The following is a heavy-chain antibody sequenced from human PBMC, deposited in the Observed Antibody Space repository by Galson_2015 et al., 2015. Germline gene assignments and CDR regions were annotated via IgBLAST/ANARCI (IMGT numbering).Heavy chain of an antibody. CDR3: ASGDFWSGYYYGMDV. CDR2: FDPEDGET. CDR1: GYTLTELS. Sequence: SVKVSCKVSGYTLTELSMHWVRQAPGKGLEWMGGFDPEDGETIYAQKFQGRVTMTEDTSTSTAYMELRSLRSDDTAVYYCASGDFWSGYYYGMDVWGQGTTVTVSS. J-gene: IGHJ6*02. V-gene: IGHV1-24*01. D-gene: IGHD3-3*01.